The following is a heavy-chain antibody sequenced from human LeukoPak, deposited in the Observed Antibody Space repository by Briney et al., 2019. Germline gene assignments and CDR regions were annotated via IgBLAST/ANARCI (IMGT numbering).Heavy chain of an antibody. Sequence: LSGGSLRLSCSASGFNFNTYTLTWVRQTPGKRPEWLSAITGGHGATYYADSVRGRFTITRDNSRNTFYLDMSSLRAEDTAVYYCARDRSTAAISEYWGQGTLVAVSS. CDR1: GFNFNTYT. J-gene: IGHJ4*02. CDR3: ARDRSTAAISEY. CDR2: ITGGHGAT. D-gene: IGHD1-1*01. V-gene: IGHV3-23*01.